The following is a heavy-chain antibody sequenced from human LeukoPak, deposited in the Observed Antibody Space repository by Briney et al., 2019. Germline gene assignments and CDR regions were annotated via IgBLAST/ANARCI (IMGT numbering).Heavy chain of an antibody. CDR2: IRYDGSNK. CDR1: GFTFSSYG. CDR3: YTYYYGSGSYYDY. Sequence: GGPLRLSCAASGFTFSSYGMHWVRQAPGKGLEWVAFIRYDGSNKYYADSVKGRFTISRDNSKNTLYLQMNSLRAEDTAVYYCYTYYYGSGSYYDYWGQGTLVTVSS. D-gene: IGHD3-10*01. J-gene: IGHJ4*02. V-gene: IGHV3-30*02.